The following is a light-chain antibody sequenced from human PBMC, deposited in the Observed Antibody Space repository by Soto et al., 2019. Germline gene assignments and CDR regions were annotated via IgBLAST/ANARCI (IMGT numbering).Light chain of an antibody. CDR3: QHNGRS. V-gene: IGKV3-20*01. CDR1: PSVTNY. J-gene: IGKJ5*01. Sequence: EIVLTQSPATLSLTPGERATLSCRASPSVTNYLAWYQQKPGQPPRLLIYAASSRATGISDRFSGSGSGTDFTLIINRLDPEDSAVYYCQHNGRSFGQGTRLE. CDR2: AAS.